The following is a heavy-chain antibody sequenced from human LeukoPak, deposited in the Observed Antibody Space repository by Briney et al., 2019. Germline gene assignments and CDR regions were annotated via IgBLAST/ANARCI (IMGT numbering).Heavy chain of an antibody. CDR2: MNPNSGNT. CDR3: ARGGPVRDGYNTESPNQLGY. V-gene: IGHV1-8*01. J-gene: IGHJ4*02. Sequence: ASVKVSCKASGYTFTSYDINWVRQATGQGLEWMGWMNPNSGNTGYAQKFQGRVTMTRNTSISTAYMELSSLRSEDTAVYYCARGGPVRDGYNTESPNQLGYWGQGTLVTVSS. CDR1: GYTFTSYD. D-gene: IGHD5-24*01.